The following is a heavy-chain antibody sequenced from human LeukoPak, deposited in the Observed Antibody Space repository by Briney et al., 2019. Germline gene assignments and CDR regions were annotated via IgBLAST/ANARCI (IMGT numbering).Heavy chain of an antibody. CDR3: ARGPTDDAFDI. CDR2: INHSGST. Sequence: ESSETLSHTCAVYGGSFSGYYWSWIRQPPGKGLEWIGEINHSGSTNHNPSLKSRVTISVDTSKNQFSLKLSSVTAADTAVYYCARGPTDDAFDIWGQGTMVTVSS. CDR1: GGSFSGYY. J-gene: IGHJ3*02. V-gene: IGHV4-34*01.